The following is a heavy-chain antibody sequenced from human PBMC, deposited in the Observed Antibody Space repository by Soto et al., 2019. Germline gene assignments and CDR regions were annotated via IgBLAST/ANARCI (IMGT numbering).Heavy chain of an antibody. J-gene: IGHJ5*02. D-gene: IGHD6-6*01. V-gene: IGHV4-39*01. CDR3: ARHRARNWFDP. Sequence: QLQLQESGPGLVKPSETLSLTCIVSGGSISSSSYYWGWVRQPPGKGVEWIGSIYYSGSTSYNPALKSRVTISVDTPKNQFSLKLSSVTAADTAVFYCARHRARNWFDPWGQGTLVTVSS. CDR1: GGSISSSSYY. CDR2: IYYSGST.